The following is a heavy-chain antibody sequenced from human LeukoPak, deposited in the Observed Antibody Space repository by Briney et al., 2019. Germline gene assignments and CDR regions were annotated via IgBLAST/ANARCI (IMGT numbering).Heavy chain of an antibody. CDR1: GFTFSNYA. D-gene: IGHD1-26*01. J-gene: IGHJ4*02. Sequence: GGSLRLSCAASGFTFSNYAMHWVRQAPGKGLEWMTVISYDGSDKYYTDSVKSRFTISRDNSKNTLYLQMNSLRVEDTALYYCARWANLGILGTTNSDYWGQGTLVTVSS. CDR2: ISYDGSDK. CDR3: ARWANLGILGTTNSDY. V-gene: IGHV3-30*10.